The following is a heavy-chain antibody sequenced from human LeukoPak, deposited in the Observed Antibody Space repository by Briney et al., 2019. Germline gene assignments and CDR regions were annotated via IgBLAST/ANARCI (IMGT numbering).Heavy chain of an antibody. Sequence: PSETLSLTCTVSGGSIRTYYWSWIRQPPGKGLEWIGYIYYSGSTNYNPSLKSRVTISVDTSKNQFSLMLTSVTAADTAVYYCARAVGATTGNFDYWGQGTLVTVSS. CDR1: GGSIRTYY. CDR2: IYYSGST. D-gene: IGHD1-26*01. CDR3: ARAVGATTGNFDY. V-gene: IGHV4-59*01. J-gene: IGHJ4*02.